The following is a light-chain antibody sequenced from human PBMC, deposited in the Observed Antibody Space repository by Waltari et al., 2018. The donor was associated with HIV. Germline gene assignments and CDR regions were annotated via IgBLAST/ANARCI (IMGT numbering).Light chain of an antibody. CDR3: QSFARRRLGSEV. J-gene: IGLJ1*01. CDR2: GNI. Sequence: SLLTQPPSLSGAHGRSLSLSFTAANSNVGAGNDIHWYQQLPGTVPTLLIYGNINRPSGVPDCFSGSKSGTAATLAITGLEVEDEADYYCQSFARRRLGSEVFGTGTKVTVL. V-gene: IGLV1-40*01. CDR1: NSNVGAGND.